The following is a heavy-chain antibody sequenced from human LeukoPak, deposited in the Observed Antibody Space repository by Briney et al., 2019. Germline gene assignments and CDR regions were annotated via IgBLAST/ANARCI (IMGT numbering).Heavy chain of an antibody. CDR1: GFTFSSYS. V-gene: IGHV3-21*01. Sequence: GGSLRLSCAASGFTFSSYSMNWVRQAPGEGLEWVSSLSSSSSYIYYADSVKGRFTVSRDNSKNTLYLQMNSLRPEDTAVYYCAKDLGVGAYLLFDYITSGLDSWGQGTLVTVSS. J-gene: IGHJ4*02. CDR2: LSSSSSYI. CDR3: AKDLGVGAYLLFDYITSGLDS. D-gene: IGHD2/OR15-2a*01.